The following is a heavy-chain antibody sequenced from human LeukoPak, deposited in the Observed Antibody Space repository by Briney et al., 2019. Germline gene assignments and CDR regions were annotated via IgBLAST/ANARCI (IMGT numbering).Heavy chain of an antibody. Sequence: GGSLRLSCAASGFTFSSYGMHWVRQAPGKGLEWVAVIWYDGSNKYYADSVKGRFTISRDNSKNTLYLQMNSLRAEDTAVYYCAIGFGWRQFYYFDYWGQGTLVTVSS. CDR3: AIGFGWRQFYYFDY. J-gene: IGHJ4*02. D-gene: IGHD5-24*01. CDR2: IWYDGSNK. V-gene: IGHV3-33*01. CDR1: GFTFSSYG.